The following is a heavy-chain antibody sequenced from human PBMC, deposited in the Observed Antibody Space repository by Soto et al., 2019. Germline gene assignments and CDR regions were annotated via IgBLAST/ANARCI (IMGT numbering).Heavy chain of an antibody. V-gene: IGHV3-66*01. J-gene: IGHJ4*02. CDR2: IYSGGST. Sequence: PGGALRLSCAASGFTVISNYMSWVLQAPWKGLEWVSVIYSGGSTYYADSVKGRFTISRDNSKNTLYLQMNSLRAEDTAVYYCASGSGLLCFGELLSIFDYWGQGTLVTVS. D-gene: IGHD3-10*01. CDR1: GFTVISNY. CDR3: ASGSGLLCFGELLSIFDY.